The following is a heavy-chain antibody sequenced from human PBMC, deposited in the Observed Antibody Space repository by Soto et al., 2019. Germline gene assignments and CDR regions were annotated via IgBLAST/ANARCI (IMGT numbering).Heavy chain of an antibody. CDR2: ISGSGGTT. J-gene: IGHJ6*02. D-gene: IGHD3-16*02. V-gene: IGHV3-23*01. CDR1: GFTFSNYA. CDR3: AKRTGRYPYYYYAMDV. Sequence: GGSLRLSCAASGFTFSNYAMSWVRQAPGKGLEWVSAISGSGGTTYYADSVKGRFTLSRDNSKGTLYLQMKSLRAEDTAVYYCAKRTGRYPYYYYAMDVWGQGTTVTVSS.